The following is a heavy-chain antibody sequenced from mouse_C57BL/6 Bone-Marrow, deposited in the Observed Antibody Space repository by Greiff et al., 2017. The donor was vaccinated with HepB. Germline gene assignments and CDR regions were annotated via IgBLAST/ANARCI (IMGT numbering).Heavy chain of an antibody. Sequence: QVQLQQSGAELVRPGTSVKVSCKASGYAFTNYLIEWVKQRPGQGLEWIGVINPGGGGTNYNEKFKGKATLTADKSSSTAYMQLSSLTSEDSAVYFCAREDYCGSSSVSFGCWGQGTLVTVSA. CDR1: GYAFTNYL. CDR3: AREDYCGSSSVSFGC. CDR2: INPGGGGT. D-gene: IGHD1-1*01. V-gene: IGHV1-54*01. J-gene: IGHJ3*01.